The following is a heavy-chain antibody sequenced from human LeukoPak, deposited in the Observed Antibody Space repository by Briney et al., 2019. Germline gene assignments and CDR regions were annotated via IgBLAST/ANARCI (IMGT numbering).Heavy chain of an antibody. CDR2: ISYDGSNK. CDR1: GFTFSSYA. J-gene: IGHJ5*02. CDR3: ARERLAHNWFDP. V-gene: IGHV3-30-3*01. Sequence: PGGSLRLSCAASGFTFSSYAMHWVRQAPGKGLEWVAVISYDGSNKYYADSVKGRFTISRDNSKNTLYLQMNSLRAEDTAVYYCARERLAHNWFDPWGQGTPVTVSS.